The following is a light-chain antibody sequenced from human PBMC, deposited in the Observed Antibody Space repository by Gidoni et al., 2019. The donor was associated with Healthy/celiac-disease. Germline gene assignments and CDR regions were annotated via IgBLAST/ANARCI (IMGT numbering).Light chain of an antibody. J-gene: IGKJ2*01. V-gene: IGKV1-5*03. CDR2: KAS. CDR3: QQYNV. Sequence: DIQMTQSPSTLSASVGDRVTITCRASKSISSWLAWYQQKPGKAPKLLIYKASSLESGVPSRFSGSGSGTEFTLTISSLQPDDFATYYCQQYNVFGQGTKLEIK. CDR1: KSISSW.